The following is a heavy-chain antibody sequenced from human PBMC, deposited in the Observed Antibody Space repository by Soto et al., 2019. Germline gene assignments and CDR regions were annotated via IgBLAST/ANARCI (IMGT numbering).Heavy chain of an antibody. J-gene: IGHJ4*02. Sequence: GESLKISCKGSGYSFTSYWISWVRQMPGKGLEWMGRIDPSDSYTNYSPSFQGHVTISADKSISTAYLQWSSLKASDTAMYYCARRGGDYATSLGYWGQGTLVTVS. CDR3: ARRGGDYATSLGY. CDR2: IDPSDSYT. V-gene: IGHV5-10-1*01. CDR1: GYSFTSYW. D-gene: IGHD4-17*01.